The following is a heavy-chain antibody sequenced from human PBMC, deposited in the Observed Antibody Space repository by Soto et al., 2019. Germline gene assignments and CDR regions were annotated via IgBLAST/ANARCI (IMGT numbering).Heavy chain of an antibody. Sequence: PSETLSLTCTVSGGSISSYYWSWIRQPPGKGLEWIGYIYYSGSTNYNPSLKSRVTISVDTSKNQFSLKLSSVSAADTAVYYCARRLFYYDSSGYPNNNWFDPWGQGTLVTVSS. J-gene: IGHJ5*02. D-gene: IGHD3-22*01. CDR2: IYYSGST. V-gene: IGHV4-59*08. CDR3: ARRLFYYDSSGYPNNNWFDP. CDR1: GGSISSYY.